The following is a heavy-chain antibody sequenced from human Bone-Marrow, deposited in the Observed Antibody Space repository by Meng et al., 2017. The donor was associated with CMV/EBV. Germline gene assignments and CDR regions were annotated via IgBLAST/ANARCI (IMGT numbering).Heavy chain of an antibody. D-gene: IGHD2-2*01. V-gene: IGHV3-21*01. CDR1: GFTFGGYS. J-gene: IGHJ4*02. Sequence: GESLKISCVGSGFTFGGYSMNWVRQAPGEALEWVSSISGRSEYILYGDSVKGRFTISRDNAKNSLFLEMNSLRAEDTAVYYCARYLRASSTSCIDHWGQGTLVTVSS. CDR3: ARYLRASSTSCIDH. CDR2: ISGRSEYI.